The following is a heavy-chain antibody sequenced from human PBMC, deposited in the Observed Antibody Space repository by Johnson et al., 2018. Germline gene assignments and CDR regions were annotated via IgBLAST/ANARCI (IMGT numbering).Heavy chain of an antibody. Sequence: QVQLVESGAEVKKPGASVKISCKASGYTFINYYLHWVRQAPGQGPELGGAIDPTGGSTRFAQKFQDRVSMTRDASTTTVYMELYSLKSEDPAVYYCARPDSLNWGMDVWGQGTTVTVSS. D-gene: IGHD2-8*01. CDR1: GYTFINYY. V-gene: IGHV1-46*01. CDR2: IDPTGGST. CDR3: ARPDSLNWGMDV. J-gene: IGHJ6*02.